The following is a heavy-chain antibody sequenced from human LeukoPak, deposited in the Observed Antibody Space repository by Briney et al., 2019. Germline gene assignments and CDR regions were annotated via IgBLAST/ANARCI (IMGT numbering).Heavy chain of an antibody. D-gene: IGHD3-22*01. Sequence: SETLSLTCTVSGGSISSYYWSWIRQPAGKGLEWIGRIYTSGSTNYNPSLKSRVTMSVDTSKNQFSLKLSSVTAADTAVYYCAGDHPLDYYDSSGYYEEGAFDIWGQGTMVTVSS. CDR3: AGDHPLDYYDSSGYYEEGAFDI. J-gene: IGHJ3*02. V-gene: IGHV4-4*07. CDR1: GGSISSYY. CDR2: IYTSGST.